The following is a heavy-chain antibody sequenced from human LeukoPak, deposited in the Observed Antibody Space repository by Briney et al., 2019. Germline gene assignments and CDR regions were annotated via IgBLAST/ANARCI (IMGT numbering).Heavy chain of an antibody. Sequence: GRSLRLSCAASGFTFSSYAMHWVRQAPGKGLEWVAVISYDGGNKYYADSVKGRFTISRDNSKNTLYLQMNSLRAEDTAVYYCAREERYCSSTSCSYYFDYWGQGTLVTVSS. CDR1: GFTFSSYA. V-gene: IGHV3-30*01. CDR2: ISYDGGNK. CDR3: AREERYCSSTSCSYYFDY. J-gene: IGHJ4*02. D-gene: IGHD2-2*01.